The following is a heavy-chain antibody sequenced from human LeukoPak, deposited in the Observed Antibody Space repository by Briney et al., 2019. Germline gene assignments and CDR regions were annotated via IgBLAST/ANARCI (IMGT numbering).Heavy chain of an antibody. V-gene: IGHV3-20*04. CDR1: GFTFDDYG. CDR3: ARDLRHPDAFDI. Sequence: PGGSLRLSCAASGFTFDDYGMSWVRQAPGKGLEWVSGINWNDGSTGYADSVKGRFTISRDNAKNSLYQQMNSLRAEDTALYYCARDLRHPDAFDIWGQGTMVTVSS. CDR2: INWNDGST. J-gene: IGHJ3*02. D-gene: IGHD6-25*01.